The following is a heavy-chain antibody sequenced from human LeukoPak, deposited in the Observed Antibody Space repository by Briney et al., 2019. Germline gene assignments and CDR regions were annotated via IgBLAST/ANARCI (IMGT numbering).Heavy chain of an antibody. CDR3: AKVQLRFLEWLFPFFDY. J-gene: IGHJ4*02. Sequence: GGSLRLSCAASGFTFSSYAMSWVRQAPGKGLEWVSVISGSGGSTYYADSVKGRFTISRDNSKNTLYLQMNSLRAEDTAVYYCAKVQLRFLEWLFPFFDYWGQGTLVTVSS. D-gene: IGHD3-3*01. CDR1: GFTFSSYA. CDR2: ISGSGGST. V-gene: IGHV3-23*01.